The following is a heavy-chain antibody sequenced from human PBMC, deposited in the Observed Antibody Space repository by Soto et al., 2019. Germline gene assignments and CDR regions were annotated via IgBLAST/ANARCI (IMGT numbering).Heavy chain of an antibody. CDR3: ARVPSP. V-gene: IGHV4-30-2*01. J-gene: IGHJ5*02. Sequence: SETLSLTCTVSGGSISSAGYYWSWIRQQPGKGLEWIGYIYHSGSTSYNPSLKSRVTISVDRSKNQFSLKLSSVTAADTAVYYCARVPSPWGQGTLVTVSS. CDR2: IYHSGST. CDR1: GGSISSAGYY.